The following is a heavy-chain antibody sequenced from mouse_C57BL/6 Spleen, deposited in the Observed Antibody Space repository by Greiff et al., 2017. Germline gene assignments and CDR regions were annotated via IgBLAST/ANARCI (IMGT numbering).Heavy chain of an antibody. J-gene: IGHJ4*01. CDR2: FHPYNDDT. V-gene: IGHV1-47*01. CDR3: ARNNYYGSRGGAMDY. CDR1: GYTFTTYP. D-gene: IGHD1-1*01. Sequence: VQGVESGAELVKPGASVTMSCKASGYTFTTYPIEWMKQNHGKSLEWIGNFHPYNDDTKYNETFKGKATLTVEKSSSKVYLELSRLTSDDSAVYYCARNNYYGSRGGAMDYWGQGTSVTVSS.